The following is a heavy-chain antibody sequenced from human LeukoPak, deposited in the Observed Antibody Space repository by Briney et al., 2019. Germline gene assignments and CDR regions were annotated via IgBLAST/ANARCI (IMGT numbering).Heavy chain of an antibody. D-gene: IGHD4-17*01. CDR1: GFTFSLYG. Sequence: PGGSLRLSCAASGFTFSLYGMHWVRQAPGKGLEWVAFIRYDGTNKYYADSVKGRFTISRDNAKNTLYLQMNSLRAEDTAVYYCAKQKIKTFRDYGDSRQNWGQGTLVTVSS. CDR3: AKQKIKTFRDYGDSRQN. CDR2: IRYDGTNK. J-gene: IGHJ4*02. V-gene: IGHV3-30*02.